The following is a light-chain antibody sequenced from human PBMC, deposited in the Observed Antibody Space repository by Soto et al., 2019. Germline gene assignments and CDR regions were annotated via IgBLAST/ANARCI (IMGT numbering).Light chain of an antibody. CDR3: QQYNNWPPIT. Sequence: PGARVTLSCSAIQTISSTALTWSHQESGQAPRLLLSGASTRATTSPARFSGGGSGADFTLTISSLQPEDFAVYYCQQYNNWPPITFGQGTRLEIK. V-gene: IGKV3D-15*01. J-gene: IGKJ5*01. CDR1: QTISST. CDR2: GAS.